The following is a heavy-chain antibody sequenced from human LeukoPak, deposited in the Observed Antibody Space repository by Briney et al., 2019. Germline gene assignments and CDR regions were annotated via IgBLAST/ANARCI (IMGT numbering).Heavy chain of an antibody. V-gene: IGHV1-69*05. Sequence: SVKVSCKASGYTFTSYGISWVRQAPGQGLEWMGGIIPIFGTANYAQKFQGRVTITTDESTSTAYMELSSLRSEDTAVYYCARNWGLDAQYYFDYWGQGTLVTVSS. J-gene: IGHJ4*02. CDR3: ARNWGLDAQYYFDY. D-gene: IGHD7-27*01. CDR2: IIPIFGTA. CDR1: GYTFTSYG.